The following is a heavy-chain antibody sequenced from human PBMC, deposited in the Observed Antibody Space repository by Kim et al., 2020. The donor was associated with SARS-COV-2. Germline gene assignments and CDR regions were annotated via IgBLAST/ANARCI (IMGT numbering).Heavy chain of an antibody. V-gene: IGHV3-33*05. CDR1: GFTFSSYG. CDR3: ARDRGTWIQRWLGSPNWFDP. J-gene: IGHJ5*02. D-gene: IGHD5-18*01. Sequence: GGSLRLSCAASGFTFSSYGMHWVRQAPGKGLEWVAVISYDGSNKYYADSVKGRFTISRDNSKNTLYLQMNSLRAEDTAVYYCARDRGTWIQRWLGSPNWFDPWGQGTLVTVSS. CDR2: ISYDGSNK.